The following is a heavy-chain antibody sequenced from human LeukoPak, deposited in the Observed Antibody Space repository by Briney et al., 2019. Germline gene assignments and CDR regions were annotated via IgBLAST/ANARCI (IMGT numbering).Heavy chain of an antibody. Sequence: SETLSLTCAVSGGSIRSSSCYWGWIRQPPGKGLEWIGSIYYSGTTYYNPSLKSRVTISVDTSKNQFSLNLNSVTAADTAVYYCATQVGAARTYFDYWGQGTLVTVSS. J-gene: IGHJ4*02. CDR2: IYYSGTT. CDR1: GGSIRSSSCY. CDR3: ATQVGAARTYFDY. V-gene: IGHV4-39*01. D-gene: IGHD6-6*01.